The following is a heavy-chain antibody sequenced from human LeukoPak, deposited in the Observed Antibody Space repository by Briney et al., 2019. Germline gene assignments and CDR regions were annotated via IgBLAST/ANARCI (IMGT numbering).Heavy chain of an antibody. CDR2: VIPIFGTA. Sequence: ASVKVSFKASGGTFSIYAISWVRQAPGQGLEWMGGVIPIFGTANYAQKFQGRVTITADESTSTAYMELSSLRSEDTAVYYCARPQEYGVAGTGWYFDLWGRGTLVTVSS. CDR3: ARPQEYGVAGTGWYFDL. D-gene: IGHD6-19*01. V-gene: IGHV1-69*13. CDR1: GGTFSIYA. J-gene: IGHJ2*01.